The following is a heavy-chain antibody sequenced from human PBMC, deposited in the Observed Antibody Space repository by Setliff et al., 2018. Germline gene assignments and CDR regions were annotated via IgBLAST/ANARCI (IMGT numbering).Heavy chain of an antibody. J-gene: IGHJ6*03. D-gene: IGHD4-4*01. CDR2: IKQDGTEY. Sequence: LSLSCAASGFTFSTYSMSWVRQAPGKGLEWVANIKQDGTEYFYVDSVKGRFTISRDNVKNSLYLQMSSLRAEDTAVYYCAKPTTVTTTHYYYYMDVWGKGTTVTVSS. CDR1: GFTFSTYS. CDR3: AKPTTVTTTHYYYYMDV. V-gene: IGHV3-7*03.